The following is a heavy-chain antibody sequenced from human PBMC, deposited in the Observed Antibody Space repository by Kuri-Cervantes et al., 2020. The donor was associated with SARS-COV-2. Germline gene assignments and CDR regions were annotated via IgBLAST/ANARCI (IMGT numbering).Heavy chain of an antibody. CDR3: VKDSRVYYFDY. CDR1: GFTVSSYA. Sequence: GESLKIYCPASGFTVSSYAMNWVRQAPGKGLEWVAVIGGSGVRTNYADAVKGRFTISRDNSKNTLYLQRNSLRAEDTAVYYCVKDSRVYYFDYWGQGTLVTVSS. V-gene: IGHV3-23*01. CDR2: IGGSGVRT. D-gene: IGHD2/OR15-2a*01. J-gene: IGHJ4*02.